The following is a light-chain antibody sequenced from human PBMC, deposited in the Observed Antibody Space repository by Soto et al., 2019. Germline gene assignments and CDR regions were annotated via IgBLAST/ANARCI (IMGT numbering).Light chain of an antibody. Sequence: EIVLTQSQGTLSLSPGERATLSCRASQSVSSSYLAWYQQKPGQAPRRLIYGASSRATGIPDRFSGGGSGTDFTLTISRLEPEDFAVYYCQQYGSFFTFGPGTKVDIK. CDR3: QQYGSFFT. J-gene: IGKJ3*01. V-gene: IGKV3-20*01. CDR2: GAS. CDR1: QSVSSSY.